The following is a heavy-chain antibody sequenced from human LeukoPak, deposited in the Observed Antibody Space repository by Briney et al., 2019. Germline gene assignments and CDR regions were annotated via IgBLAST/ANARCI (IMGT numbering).Heavy chain of an antibody. CDR2: ISSSGNT. CDR3: VKGRISEDGLYF. V-gene: IGHV3-23*01. J-gene: IGHJ4*02. D-gene: IGHD6-13*01. Sequence: PGGSLRLSCAASRFTFSRSAMTWVRQTPGRGLDWVSSISSSGNTYYADSVKGRFTISRDNSKNMLYLQMNSLRAEDTAVYYCVKGRISEDGLYFWGQGTPVTVSS. CDR1: RFTFSRSA.